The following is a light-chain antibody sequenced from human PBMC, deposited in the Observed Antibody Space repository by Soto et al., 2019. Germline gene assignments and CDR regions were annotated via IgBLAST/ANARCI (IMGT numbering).Light chain of an antibody. CDR1: QSIDKY. CDR2: AAS. V-gene: IGKV1-39*01. Sequence: DIQMTQSPSSLSASVGDRVTITCRASQSIDKYVNWYQQKPGKGPNLLIYAASNLRTGVPSRFSGSGSGTDFTLTISNLLREDFATYYCQQSYFILGTFGRGTKVDIK. J-gene: IGKJ1*01. CDR3: QQSYFILGT.